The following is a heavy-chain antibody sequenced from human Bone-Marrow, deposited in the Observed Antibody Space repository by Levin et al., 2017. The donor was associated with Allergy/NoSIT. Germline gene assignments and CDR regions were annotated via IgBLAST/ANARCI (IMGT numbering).Heavy chain of an antibody. Sequence: GGSLRLSCAASGFTFSNVWMNWVRQAPGKGLEWVGHIRSKSAGGTTAYAGPVQGRFTISRDDSENTLYLQMNSLKTDDTGIYYCATRYNWDPDSWGQGTLVTVSS. V-gene: IGHV3-15*07. D-gene: IGHD1-20*01. J-gene: IGHJ4*02. CDR2: IRSKSAGGTT. CDR3: ATRYNWDPDS. CDR1: GFTFSNVW.